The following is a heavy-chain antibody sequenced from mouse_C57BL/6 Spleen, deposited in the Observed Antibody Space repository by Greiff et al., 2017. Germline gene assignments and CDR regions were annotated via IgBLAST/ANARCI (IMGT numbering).Heavy chain of an antibody. CDR2: INPSNGGT. Sequence: VQLQQSGTELVKPGASVKLSCKASGYTFTSYWMHWVKQRPGQGLEWIGNINPSNGGTNYNEKFKSKATLTVDKSSSTAYMQLSSLTSEDSAVYYCARTDYYSNYAYAMDYWGQGTSVTVSS. J-gene: IGHJ4*01. V-gene: IGHV1-53*01. CDR3: ARTDYYSNYAYAMDY. D-gene: IGHD2-5*01. CDR1: GYTFTSYW.